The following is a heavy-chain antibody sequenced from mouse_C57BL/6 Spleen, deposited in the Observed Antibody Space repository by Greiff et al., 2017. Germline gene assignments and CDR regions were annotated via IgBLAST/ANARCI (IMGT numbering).Heavy chain of an antibody. D-gene: IGHD1-1*01. CDR2: INPSSGYT. V-gene: IGHV1-4*01. CDR1: GYTFTSYT. Sequence: QVQLQQSGAELARPGASVKMSCKASGYTFTSYTMHWVKQRPGQGLEWIGYINPSSGYTKYNQKFKDKATLTADKSSSTAYMQLSSLTSEDSAVYYCTRWDYAYAMDYWGQGTSVTVSS. CDR3: TRWDYAYAMDY. J-gene: IGHJ4*01.